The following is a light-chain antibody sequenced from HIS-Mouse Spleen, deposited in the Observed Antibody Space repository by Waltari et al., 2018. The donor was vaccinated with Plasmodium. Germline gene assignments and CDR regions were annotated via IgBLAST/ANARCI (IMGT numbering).Light chain of an antibody. CDR2: EVS. Sequence: QSALTQPASVSGSPGQSITISCTGTSSYVGGYNYAPWYQQHPGKAPKLMIYEVSNRPSGVSNRFSGSKSGNTASLTISGLQAEDEADYYCSSYTSSSTWVFGGGTKLTVL. CDR1: SSYVGGYNY. J-gene: IGLJ3*02. CDR3: SSYTSSSTWV. V-gene: IGLV2-14*01.